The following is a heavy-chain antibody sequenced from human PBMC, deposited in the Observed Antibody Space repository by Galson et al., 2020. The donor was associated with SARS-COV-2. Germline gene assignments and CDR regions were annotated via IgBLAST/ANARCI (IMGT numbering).Heavy chain of an antibody. Sequence: ASETLSLTCAVSGASFSDGGDSWTWIRQPPGKGLEWIGYIYHSGSTYYNPSLKSRVTISVDRSRNQVSLKLDSVTAADTAVYYCARGRLYLDYWGQGTLVTVSS. CDR2: IYHSGST. CDR1: GASFSDGGDS. V-gene: IGHV4-30-2*01. J-gene: IGHJ4*02. CDR3: ARGRLYLDY.